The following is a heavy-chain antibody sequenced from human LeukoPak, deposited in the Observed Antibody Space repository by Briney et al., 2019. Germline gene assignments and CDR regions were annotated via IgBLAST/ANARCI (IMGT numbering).Heavy chain of an antibody. V-gene: IGHV1-2*02. J-gene: IGHJ4*02. CDR1: GYTFTGYY. Sequence: GASVKVSCKASGYTFTGYYTHWVRQAPGQGLEWMGWINPNSGGTNYAQKFQGRVTMTRDTSISTAYMELSGLRSDDTAVYYCARSVYSSGWYDYWGQGTLVTVS. CDR2: INPNSGGT. CDR3: ARSVYSSGWYDY. D-gene: IGHD6-19*01.